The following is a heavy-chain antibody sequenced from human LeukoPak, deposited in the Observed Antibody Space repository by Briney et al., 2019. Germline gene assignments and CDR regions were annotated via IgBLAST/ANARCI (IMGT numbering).Heavy chain of an antibody. J-gene: IGHJ4*02. CDR1: GFTFSSYG. V-gene: IGHV3-30*02. Sequence: GGSLRLSCAASGFTFSSYGMHWVRQAPGKGLEWVAFIRYDGSNKYYADSVKGRFTISRDNSKNTLYLQMNSLRAEDTAVYYCAKEGRKVGLAARYFDYWGQGTLVTVSS. CDR3: AKEGRKVGLAARYFDY. CDR2: IRYDGSNK. D-gene: IGHD6-13*01.